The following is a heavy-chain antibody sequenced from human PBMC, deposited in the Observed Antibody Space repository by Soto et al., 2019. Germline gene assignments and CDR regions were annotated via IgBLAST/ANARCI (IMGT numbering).Heavy chain of an antibody. J-gene: IGHJ6*02. CDR2: IYYSGST. CDR1: GGSISSYY. D-gene: IGHD6-6*01. V-gene: IGHV4-59*01. CDR3: ARDGSIAAPYYYYGMGV. Sequence: SETLSLTCTVSGGSISSYYWSWIRQPPGKGLEWIGYIYYSGSTNYNPSLKSRVTISVDTSKNQFSLKLSSVTAADTAVYCCARDGSIAAPYYYYGMGVWGPGTTVTVSS.